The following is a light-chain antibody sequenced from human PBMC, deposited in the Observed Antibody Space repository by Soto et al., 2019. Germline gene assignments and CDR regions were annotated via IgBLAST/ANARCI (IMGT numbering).Light chain of an antibody. CDR3: SSYTSSSTRV. J-gene: IGLJ2*01. CDR2: DVS. Sequence: QSALTQPASVSGSPGQSITISCTGTSSDVGGYNYVSWYQQHPGKAPKLMIYDVSNRPSGVSTRISGSKSGNTASLTISGLQAEDEADYYFSSYTSSSTRVFGGGTKLTVL. CDR1: SSDVGGYNY. V-gene: IGLV2-14*01.